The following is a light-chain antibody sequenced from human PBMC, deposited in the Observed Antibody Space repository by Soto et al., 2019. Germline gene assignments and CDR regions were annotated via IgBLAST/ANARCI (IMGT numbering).Light chain of an antibody. CDR3: QAWDSSTPVV. CDR1: KLGDRY. V-gene: IGLV3-1*01. J-gene: IGLJ2*01. CDR2: QDT. Sequence: SYELTQPPSVSVSPGQTGSITCSGDKLGDRYACWYQQKPGQSPVVVIYQDTKRPSGIPERFSGSNSGNTATLTISGTQAMDEADYYCQAWDSSTPVVFGGGTKLTVL.